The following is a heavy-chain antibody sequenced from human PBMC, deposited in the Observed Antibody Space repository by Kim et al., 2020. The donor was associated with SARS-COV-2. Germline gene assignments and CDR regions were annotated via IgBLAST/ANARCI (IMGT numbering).Heavy chain of an antibody. CDR1: GFDFSSSG. CDR3: VKTGAETNSWYSDD. Sequence: GGSLRLSCSASGFDFSSSGMHWVRLAPGKRLEYLSAISAKGDKTYYADSLKGRSSISRDNSRSTVFLQMNGLRPEDTGLYYCVKTGAETNSWYSDDGGQ. J-gene: IGHJ4*02. D-gene: IGHD6-13*01. V-gene: IGHV3-64D*09. CDR2: ISAKGDKT.